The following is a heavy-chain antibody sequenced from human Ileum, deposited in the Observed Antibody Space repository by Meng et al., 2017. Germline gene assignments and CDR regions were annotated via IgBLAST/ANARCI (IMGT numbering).Heavy chain of an antibody. CDR3: AKAGSISWYNY. D-gene: IGHD2-2*01. Sequence: QMVGCGACCVHPVGSLRRSCADSLFTFSCYTMHWVRSAPEKGLEGVSDINGSGSHTYYADSVKGRFTLSRDNSKNTQYLQLNSLRAEDTALFYCAKAGSISWYNYWGQGTLVTVSS. J-gene: IGHJ4*02. V-gene: IGHV3-23*04. CDR2: INGSGSHT. CDR1: LFTFSCYT.